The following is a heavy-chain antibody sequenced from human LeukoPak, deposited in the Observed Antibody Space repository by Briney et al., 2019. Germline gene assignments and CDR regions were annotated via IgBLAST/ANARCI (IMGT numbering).Heavy chain of an antibody. D-gene: IGHD6-13*01. J-gene: IGHJ4*02. CDR1: GFNFSSYW. CDR2: INTDGSAT. CDR3: ARGTAATAGIDY. V-gene: IGHV3-74*01. Sequence: GGSLRLSCAVSGFNFSSYWIHWVRQAPEKGLVWVSLINTDGSATTYGDSAKGRFTVSRDNDKNTLFLDMNSLRVEDTAVYYCARGTAATAGIDYWGQGTLVTVSS.